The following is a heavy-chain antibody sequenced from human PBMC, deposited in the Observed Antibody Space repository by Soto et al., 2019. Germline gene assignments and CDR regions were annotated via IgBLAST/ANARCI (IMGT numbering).Heavy chain of an antibody. D-gene: IGHD5-18*01. CDR3: ARALFGYSYGPYSFDY. J-gene: IGHJ4*02. CDR2: IYYSGST. V-gene: IGHV4-59*01. Sequence: SETLSLTCTVSGGSISSYYWSWIRQPPGKGLEWIGYIYYSGSTNYNPSLKSRVTISVDTSKNQFSLKLSSVTAADTAVYYCARALFGYSYGPYSFDYWGQGTLVTVSS. CDR1: GGSISSYY.